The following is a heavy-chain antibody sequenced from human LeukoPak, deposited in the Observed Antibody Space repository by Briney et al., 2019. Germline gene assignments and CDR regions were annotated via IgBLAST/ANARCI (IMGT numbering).Heavy chain of an antibody. D-gene: IGHD1-26*01. V-gene: IGHV3-30*02. CDR1: GFTFSSYG. CDR2: IRYDGSNK. CDR3: AKGVGARMGGYFQH. Sequence: PGGSLRLSCAASGFTFSSYGMHWVRQAPGKGLEWVAFIRYDGSNKYYADSVKGLFTISRDNSKNTLYLQMNSLRAEDTAVYYCAKGVGARMGGYFQHWGQGTLVTVSS. J-gene: IGHJ1*01.